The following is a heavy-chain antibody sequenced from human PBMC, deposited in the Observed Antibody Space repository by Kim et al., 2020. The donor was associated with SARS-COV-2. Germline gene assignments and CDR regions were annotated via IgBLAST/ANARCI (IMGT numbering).Heavy chain of an antibody. V-gene: IGHV4-4*08. D-gene: IGHD3-10*01. Sequence: SNPSLKDRLPISVNTSKYQFSLRLSSVTAADTAMYYCARYSSGSRSFDYWGQGTLVTVSS. J-gene: IGHJ4*02. CDR3: ARYSSGSRSFDY.